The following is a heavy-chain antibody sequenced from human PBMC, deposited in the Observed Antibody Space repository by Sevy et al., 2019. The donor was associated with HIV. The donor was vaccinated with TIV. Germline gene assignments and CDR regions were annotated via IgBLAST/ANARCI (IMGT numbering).Heavy chain of an antibody. D-gene: IGHD5-18*01. Sequence: GGSLRLSCVASGFTFSDYYMRWIRQAPGKGLEWVSYISTGSTYTNYADSVKGRFTVSRDNSENSLYLQMNSLRAEDTAVYYCARVRYNYGSYYFDYWGQGTLVTVSS. CDR3: ARVRYNYGSYYFDY. V-gene: IGHV3-11*06. J-gene: IGHJ4*02. CDR2: ISTGSTYT. CDR1: GFTFSDYY.